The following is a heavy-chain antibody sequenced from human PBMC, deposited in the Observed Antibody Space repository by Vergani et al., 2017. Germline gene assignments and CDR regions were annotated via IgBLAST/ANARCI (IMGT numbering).Heavy chain of an antibody. CDR2: VFHSGSA. J-gene: IGHJ3*02. Sequence: QVQLQESGPGLVKPSETLSLTCSVSGDSISRGTYWGWIRQPPGKGLEWIATVFHSGSAYYDPSLRRRVTISVETSKNQFSLRLTTLAAAATAGYYCARQFWVSQGVGAFETWGRGTEVSVSS. D-gene: IGHD3-10*01. CDR1: GDSISRGTY. CDR3: ARQFWVSQGVGAFET. V-gene: IGHV4-38-2*02.